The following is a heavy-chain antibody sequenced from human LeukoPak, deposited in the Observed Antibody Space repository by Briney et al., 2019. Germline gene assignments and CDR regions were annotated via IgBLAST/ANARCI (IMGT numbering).Heavy chain of an antibody. J-gene: IGHJ4*02. CDR1: GFIFSDYG. V-gene: IGHV3-30*02. CDR2: IRYDGSNK. CDR3: AKEGTASKPSDLDY. D-gene: IGHD1/OR15-1a*01. Sequence: GGSLRLSCAASGFIFSDYGMHWVRQAPGKGLEWVAFIRYDGSNKYYLDSVKGRFTISRDSSKNTVYLQMNSLRAEDTAVYYCAKEGTASKPSDLDYWGQGTLVTVSP.